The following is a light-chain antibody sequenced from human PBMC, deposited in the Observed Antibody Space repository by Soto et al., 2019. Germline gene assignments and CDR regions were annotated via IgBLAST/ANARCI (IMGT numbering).Light chain of an antibody. Sequence: EIVLTQSPGTLSLSPGERATLSCRASQNVANYLDWYQQQPGQAPRLLIYDASNRATGIPARFSGSGSGTDFTLTISSLEPEDFAVYYCQQRSSWPRTFGQGTKVDIK. CDR2: DAS. J-gene: IGKJ1*01. CDR1: QNVANY. V-gene: IGKV3-11*01. CDR3: QQRSSWPRT.